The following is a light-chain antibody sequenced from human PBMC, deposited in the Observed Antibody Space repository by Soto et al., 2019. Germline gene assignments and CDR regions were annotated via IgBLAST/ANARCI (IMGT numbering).Light chain of an antibody. J-gene: IGKJ5*01. CDR1: QRVTSTS. V-gene: IGKV3-20*01. CDR2: GAS. Sequence: EIVLTQSPGTLSLSPGERATLSCRASQRVTSTSLAWYQQTPGQAPRLLMYGASSRATGTPDRISGGGSGTDFTLTISRLEPEDFGVYYCQHYVTSSITFGQGTRLEIK. CDR3: QHYVTSSIT.